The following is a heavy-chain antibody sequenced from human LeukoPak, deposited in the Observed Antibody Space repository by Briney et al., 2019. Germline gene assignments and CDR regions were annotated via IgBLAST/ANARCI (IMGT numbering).Heavy chain of an antibody. D-gene: IGHD6-19*01. CDR2: IYSGGST. CDR3: ASVAGNHHYDY. CDR1: GFAFSSYW. Sequence: GGSLRLSCAASGFAFSSYWMSWVRQAPGKGLEWVSVIYSGGSTYYADSVKGRFTISRDNSKNTLYLQMNSLRAEDTAVYYCASVAGNHHYDYWGQGTLVTVSS. V-gene: IGHV3-53*01. J-gene: IGHJ4*02.